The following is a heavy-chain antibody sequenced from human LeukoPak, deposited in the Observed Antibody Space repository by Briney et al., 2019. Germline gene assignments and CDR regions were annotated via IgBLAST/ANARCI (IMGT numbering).Heavy chain of an antibody. Sequence: GVSLRLSCAASGFTFSSYSMNWVRQAPGKGLEWVSSISSSSSYIYYADSVKGRFTISRDNAKNSLYLQMNSLRAEDTAVYYCATPRGGATTPRFDYWGQGTLVTVSS. J-gene: IGHJ4*02. D-gene: IGHD1-26*01. V-gene: IGHV3-21*01. CDR2: ISSSSSYI. CDR3: ATPRGGATTPRFDY. CDR1: GFTFSSYS.